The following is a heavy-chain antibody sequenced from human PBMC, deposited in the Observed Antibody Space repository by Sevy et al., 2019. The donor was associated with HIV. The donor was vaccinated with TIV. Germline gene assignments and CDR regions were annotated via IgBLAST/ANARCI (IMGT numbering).Heavy chain of an antibody. D-gene: IGHD4-4*01. V-gene: IGHV3-23*01. Sequence: GESLKISCAASGFTFSSYAMSWVRQAPGKGLEWVSAISGSGGSTYYADSVKGRFTISRDNSKNTLYLQMNSLRAEDTAVYYCAKDRGSTVTLFDYWGQGTLVTVSS. CDR3: AKDRGSTVTLFDY. CDR1: GFTFSSYA. J-gene: IGHJ4*02. CDR2: ISGSGGST.